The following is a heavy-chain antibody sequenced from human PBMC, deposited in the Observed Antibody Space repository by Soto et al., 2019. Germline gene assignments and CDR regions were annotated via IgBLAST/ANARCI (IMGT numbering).Heavy chain of an antibody. V-gene: IGHV3-53*01. CDR1: GFTVNSHY. J-gene: IGHJ4*02. CDR3: ASTRDSGTSYYFDY. CDR2: IYKGGGT. Sequence: PGGSLRLSCAASGFTVNSHYMSWVRQGPGKGLEWVSVIYKGGGTFYADSVKGRFTISRDNSKNTVFLQMDSLRAEDTAVYYCASTRDSGTSYYFDYWGQGTLVTV. D-gene: IGHD2-15*01.